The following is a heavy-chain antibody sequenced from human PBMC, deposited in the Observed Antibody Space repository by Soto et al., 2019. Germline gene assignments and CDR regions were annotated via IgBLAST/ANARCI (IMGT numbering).Heavy chain of an antibody. CDR2: IYYSGST. D-gene: IGHD6-6*01. CDR3: ARSSLNSNWFDP. CDR1: GGSISGYY. J-gene: IGHJ5*02. Sequence: SETLSLTCTVSGGSISGYYWSWIRQPPGKGLEWIGYIYYSGSTYYNPSLKSRVTISVDTSKNQFSLKLSSVTAADTAVYYWARSSLNSNWFDPWGQGTLVTVSS. V-gene: IGHV4-59*08.